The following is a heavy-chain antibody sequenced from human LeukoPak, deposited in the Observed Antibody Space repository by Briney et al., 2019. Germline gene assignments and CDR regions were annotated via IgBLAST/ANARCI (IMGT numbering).Heavy chain of an antibody. J-gene: IGHJ4*02. CDR3: ARRGYDSSGYYYGFDY. Sequence: SQTLSLTCTVSGGSISSGGYYWSWIRQHPGKGLEWIGYIYYSGSTYYNPSLKSRVTISVDTSKNQFSLKLSSVTAADTAVYYCARRGYDSSGYYYGFDYWGQGTLVTVSS. CDR1: GGSISSGGYY. V-gene: IGHV4-31*03. CDR2: IYYSGST. D-gene: IGHD3-22*01.